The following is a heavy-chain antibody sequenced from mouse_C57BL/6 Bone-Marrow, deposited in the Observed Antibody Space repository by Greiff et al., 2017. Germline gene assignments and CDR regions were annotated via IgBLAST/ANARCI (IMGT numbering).Heavy chain of an antibody. CDR2: IYPRSGNT. V-gene: IGHV1-81*01. J-gene: IGHJ3*01. CDR3: ARAGYYYGNAY. D-gene: IGHD1-1*01. CDR1: GYTFTSYG. Sequence: QVHVKQSGAELARPGASVKLSCKASGYTFTSYGISWVKQRTGQGLEWIGEIYPRSGNTYYNEKFKGKATLTADKSSSTAYMELRSLTSEDSAVYFCARAGYYYGNAYWGQGTLVTVSA.